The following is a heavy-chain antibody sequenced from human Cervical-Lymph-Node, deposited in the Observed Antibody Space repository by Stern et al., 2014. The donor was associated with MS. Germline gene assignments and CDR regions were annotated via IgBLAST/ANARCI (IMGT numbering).Heavy chain of an antibody. CDR1: GGTFSSID. Sequence: VQLVESGAEVKKPGSSVKVSCKASGGTFSSIDISWVRQAPGQGLEWLGGIIPWFGTTNYVQKFQGRVTIVADESTNTVSMELSSLRPEDTAVYYCVRDQAGIAASWGQGTLVTVSS. J-gene: IGHJ4*02. D-gene: IGHD6-13*01. CDR3: VRDQAGIAAS. V-gene: IGHV1-69*01. CDR2: IIPWFGTT.